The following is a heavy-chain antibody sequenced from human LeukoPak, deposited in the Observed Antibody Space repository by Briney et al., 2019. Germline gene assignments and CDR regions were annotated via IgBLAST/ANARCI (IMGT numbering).Heavy chain of an antibody. CDR1: GYTFTSYD. D-gene: IGHD2-15*01. J-gene: IGHJ4*02. V-gene: IGHV1-8*01. CDR2: VNPNNDHT. CDR3: ARGAPGSYCSGGSCPYLDY. Sequence: GASVKVSCKASGYTFTSYDINWVRQATGQGLEWMGWVNPNNDHTDYAQKFQGRVTMTRNPSLSPAYMDLSSLRSEDTAVYYCARGAPGSYCSGGSCPYLDYWGQATLVSVSS.